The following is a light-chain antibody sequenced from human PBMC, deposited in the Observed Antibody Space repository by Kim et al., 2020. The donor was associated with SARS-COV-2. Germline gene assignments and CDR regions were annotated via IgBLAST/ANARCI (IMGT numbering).Light chain of an antibody. CDR2: GAS. CDR1: QDISAY. J-gene: IGKJ4*01. Sequence: DIQLTQSPSFLSASVGDRVTITCRASQDISAYLAWYQQKPGKAPELLISGASTLQSGVPSRFSGSGAETEFTLRISSLQPEDFATYYCQHLNSYPLAFGGGTKVDIK. CDR3: QHLNSYPLA. V-gene: IGKV1-9*01.